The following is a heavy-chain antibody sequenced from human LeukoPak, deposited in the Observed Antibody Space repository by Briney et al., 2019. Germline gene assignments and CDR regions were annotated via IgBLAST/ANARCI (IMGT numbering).Heavy chain of an antibody. D-gene: IGHD3-10*01. CDR2: ISYDGSNK. CDR1: GFTFSSYG. Sequence: GRSLRLSCAASGFTFSSYGMHWVRQAPGKGLEWVAVISYDGSNKYYADSVKGRFTISRDNSKNTLYLQMNSLRAEDTAVYYCAKDNGSGSSYYYYYGMDVWGQGTTVTVSS. V-gene: IGHV3-30*18. CDR3: AKDNGSGSSYYYYYGMDV. J-gene: IGHJ6*02.